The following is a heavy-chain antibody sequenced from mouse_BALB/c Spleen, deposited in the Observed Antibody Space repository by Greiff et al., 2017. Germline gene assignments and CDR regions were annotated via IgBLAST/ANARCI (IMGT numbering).Heavy chain of an antibody. J-gene: IGHJ3*01. D-gene: IGHD2-14*01. CDR3: ARHRGYDVVAWFAY. CDR1: GFSLTSYG. Sequence: QVQLKESGPGLVAPSQSLSITCTVSGFSLTSYGVHWVRQPPGKGLEWLGVIWAGGSTNYNSALMSRLSISKDNSKSQVFLKMNSLQTDDTAMYYCARHRGYDVVAWFAYWGQGTLVTVSA. CDR2: IWAGGST. V-gene: IGHV2-9*02.